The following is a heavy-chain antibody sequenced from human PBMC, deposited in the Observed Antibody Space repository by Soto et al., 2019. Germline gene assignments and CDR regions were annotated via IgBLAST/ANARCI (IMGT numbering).Heavy chain of an antibody. Sequence: QVQLVQSGAEVKKPGASVKVSCKASGYTFTSYDINWVRQATGQGLEWMGWMNPNSGNTGYAQKFKGRVTMTRNTSISTAYMELSSRRSEDTAVYYCARLVVVPGDDLFDPWRQGTLVTVSS. D-gene: IGHD2-15*01. CDR3: ARLVVVPGDDLFDP. J-gene: IGHJ5*02. CDR1: GYTFTSYD. CDR2: MNPNSGNT. V-gene: IGHV1-8*01.